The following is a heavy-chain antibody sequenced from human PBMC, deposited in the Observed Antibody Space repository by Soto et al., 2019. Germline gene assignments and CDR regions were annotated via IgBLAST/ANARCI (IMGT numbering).Heavy chain of an antibody. J-gene: IGHJ4*02. V-gene: IGHV3-64*01. CDR3: ASAAHQHNWIVKTTPFGY. D-gene: IGHD1-1*01. CDR1: GFTFSSYA. CDR2: IRSNGGST. Sequence: EVQLVESGGGLVQPGGSLRLSCAASGFTFSSYAMHWVRQAPGKGLEYVSAIRSNGGSTYYANSVKGRFTISRDNSKNTLHLQRGSLRAEDLAVYYCASAAHQHNWIVKTTPFGYWGQGSLVTLSS.